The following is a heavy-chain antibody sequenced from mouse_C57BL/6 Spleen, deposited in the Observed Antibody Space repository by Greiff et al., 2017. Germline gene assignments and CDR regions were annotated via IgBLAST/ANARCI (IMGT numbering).Heavy chain of an antibody. Sequence: QVQLKESGAELVKPGASVKISCKASGYAFSSYWMNWVKQRPGKGLEWIGQIYPGDGDTNYNGKFKGKATLTADKSSSTAYMQLSSLTSEDSAVYFCAREGITTVVATDYWGQGTTLTVSS. CDR2: IYPGDGDT. CDR3: AREGITTVVATDY. V-gene: IGHV1-80*01. CDR1: GYAFSSYW. J-gene: IGHJ2*01. D-gene: IGHD1-1*01.